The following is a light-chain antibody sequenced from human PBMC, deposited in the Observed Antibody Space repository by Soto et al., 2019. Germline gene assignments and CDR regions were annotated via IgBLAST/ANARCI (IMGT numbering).Light chain of an antibody. Sequence: TRAPAALCLAPGGRATIYRRASQSVSSYLAWYQQKPGQAPRLLIYDASNRATGIPARFSGSGSGTEFTLTISNLQSEDFADYYCQQYNNWPPITFGQGTKVDIK. J-gene: IGKJ1*01. CDR2: DAS. CDR1: QSVSSY. CDR3: QQYNNWPPIT. V-gene: IGKV3D-15*01.